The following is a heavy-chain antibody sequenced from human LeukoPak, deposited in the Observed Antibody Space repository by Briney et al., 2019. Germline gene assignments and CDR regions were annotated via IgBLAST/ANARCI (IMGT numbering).Heavy chain of an antibody. J-gene: IGHJ4*02. CDR2: ISGSGGTT. Sequence: GGSLRLSCAASGFTFSNYYMSWVRQAPGKGLEWVSAISGSGGTTYYADSVKGRFTISRDNSKNTLYLHMNSLRADDTAVYYCAKVDIPMGRLINSWGQGTLVSVSS. CDR1: GFTFSNYY. V-gene: IGHV3-23*01. CDR3: AKVDIPMGRLINS. D-gene: IGHD5-18*01.